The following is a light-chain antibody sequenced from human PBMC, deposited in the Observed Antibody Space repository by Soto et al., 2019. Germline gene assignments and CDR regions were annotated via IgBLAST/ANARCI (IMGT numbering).Light chain of an antibody. CDR3: PQYDDLPYT. J-gene: IGKJ2*01. V-gene: IGKV1-33*01. CDR1: EDINNY. Sequence: DLQMTQSPSSLSASVGDRVTIACQASEDINNYLSWFQQKPGKAPKLLIYDASKLEAGVPSRFSGSGSGADFTFTISSLQAEDIATYFCPQYDDLPYTFGQGTKLEIK. CDR2: DAS.